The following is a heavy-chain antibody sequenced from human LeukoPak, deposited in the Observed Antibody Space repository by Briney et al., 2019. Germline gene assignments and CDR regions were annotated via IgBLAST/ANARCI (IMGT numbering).Heavy chain of an antibody. J-gene: IGHJ4*02. D-gene: IGHD1-26*01. CDR1: GYTFTNYH. CDR3: ARFRGGANSWDYFDY. CDR2: INGYNTYT. V-gene: IGHV1-18*01. Sequence: GASVKVSCEASGYTFTNYHISWVRQAPGQGLEWMGWINGYNTYTKYTQKFQGRVTMTTDTSTSTTYMELRSLRSDDTAVYFCARFRGGANSWDYFDYWGQGTLVTVSS.